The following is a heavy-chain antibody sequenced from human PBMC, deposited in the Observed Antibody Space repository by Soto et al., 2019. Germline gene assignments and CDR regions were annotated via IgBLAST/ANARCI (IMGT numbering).Heavy chain of an antibody. Sequence: PGESLKISCQASGYRLSNYWITWVRQRPGKGLEWMGTIDPSDPCSKNNPSLQGHVSISADTSTNTAYLHWSSLKASDTAVYYCARRLSGPKEEYNAYYFYGLDVWGQGTTVTVSS. V-gene: IGHV5-10-1*01. CDR2: IDPSDPCS. CDR1: GYRLSNYW. J-gene: IGHJ6*02. CDR3: ARRLSGPKEEYNAYYFYGLDV. D-gene: IGHD1-1*01.